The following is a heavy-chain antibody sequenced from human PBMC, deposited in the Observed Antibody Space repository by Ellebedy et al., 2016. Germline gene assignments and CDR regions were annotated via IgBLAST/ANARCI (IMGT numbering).Heavy chain of an antibody. D-gene: IGHD2-2*01. CDR2: IYYSGST. V-gene: IGHV4-59*08. Sequence: SETLSLTXTVSGGSISSYYWSWIRQPPGKGLEWIGYIYYSGSTNYNPSLKSRVTISVDTSKNQFSLKLSSVTAADTAVYYCARALPICSSTSCYSGYWFDPWGQGTLVTVSS. J-gene: IGHJ5*02. CDR3: ARALPICSSTSCYSGYWFDP. CDR1: GGSISSYY.